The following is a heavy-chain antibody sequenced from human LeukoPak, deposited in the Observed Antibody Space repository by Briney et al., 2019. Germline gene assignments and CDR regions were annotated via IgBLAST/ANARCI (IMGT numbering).Heavy chain of an antibody. Sequence: SETLSLTCTVSGGSINGYSWSWIRQPPGKGLEWIGFIYYTGSSNYNPSLKSRVTISVDTSKNQFSLNLTSVTAADTALYYCARDSGDYYYYMDVWGKGTTVTVSS. V-gene: IGHV4-59*12. CDR1: GGSINGYS. CDR3: ARDSGDYYYYMDV. D-gene: IGHD7-27*01. CDR2: IYYTGSS. J-gene: IGHJ6*03.